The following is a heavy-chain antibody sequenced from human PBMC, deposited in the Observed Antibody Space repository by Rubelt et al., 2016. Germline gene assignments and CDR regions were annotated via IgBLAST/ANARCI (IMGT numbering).Heavy chain of an antibody. Sequence: QVQLQESGPGLVKPSQTLSLTCTVSGGSISSGGYYWSWIRQPPGKGLEWIGEINHSGSTNYNPSLKSRVTISVDTSKNQFSLKLSSVTAADTAVYYCARGGYGGDGDWGDYWGQGTLVTVSS. CDR1: GGSISSGGYY. V-gene: IGHV4-31*03. CDR2: INHSGST. J-gene: IGHJ4*02. D-gene: IGHD4-17*01. CDR3: ARGGYGGDGDWGDY.